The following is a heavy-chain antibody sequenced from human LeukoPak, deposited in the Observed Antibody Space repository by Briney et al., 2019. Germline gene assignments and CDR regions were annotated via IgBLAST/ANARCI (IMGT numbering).Heavy chain of an antibody. CDR3: ARRSRRGKFFDY. V-gene: IGHV1-46*01. CDR1: GYTFTSYY. Sequence: ASVKVSSKASGYTFTSYYMHWVRQAPGQGLEWMGIINPSGGSTSYAQEFQGRVTMTRNTSISTACMELSSLRSEDTAVYYCARRSRRGKFFDYWGQGTLVTVSS. J-gene: IGHJ4*02. CDR2: INPSGGST.